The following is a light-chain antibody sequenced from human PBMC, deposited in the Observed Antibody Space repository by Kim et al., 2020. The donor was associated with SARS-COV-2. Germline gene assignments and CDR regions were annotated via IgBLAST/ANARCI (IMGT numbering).Light chain of an antibody. CDR1: QSNSMW. CDR3: QQYDNY. CDR2: KAS. Sequence: STLSASVVYRVIITCRASQSNSMWLAWYQQKPGKAPKLLISKASSLQSGVPSRFSGSGSGTQFTLTISSLQPDDFGTYYCQQYDNYFGQGTKLEI. J-gene: IGKJ2*01. V-gene: IGKV1-5*03.